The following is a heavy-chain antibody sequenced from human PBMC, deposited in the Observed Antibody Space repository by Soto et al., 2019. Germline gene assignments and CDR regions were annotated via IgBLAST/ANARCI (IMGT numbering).Heavy chain of an antibody. Sequence: GGSLRLSCAASGFMFSTTDMSWVRQAPGKGLEWVTTIEGSGTITYYADSVRGRFTISRDNSKNTVYLQMNSLTADDTAVYYCVKNSGWFNSWGQGTPVTVSS. CDR3: VKNSGWFNS. J-gene: IGHJ5*01. D-gene: IGHD3-10*01. CDR2: IEGSGTIT. CDR1: GFMFSTTD. V-gene: IGHV3-23*01.